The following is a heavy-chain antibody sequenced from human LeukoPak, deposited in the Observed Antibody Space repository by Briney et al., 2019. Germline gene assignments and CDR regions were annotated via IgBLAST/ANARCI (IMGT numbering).Heavy chain of an antibody. D-gene: IGHD5-18*01. CDR3: ARAGYSYGYYAFDI. J-gene: IGHJ3*02. CDR2: IYYSGST. V-gene: IGHV4-59*01. CDR1: GGSISSYY. Sequence: SETLSLTCTVPGGSISSYYWSWIRQPPGKGLEWIGYIYYSGSTNYNPSLKSRVTISVDTSKNQFSLKLSSVTAADTAVYYCARAGYSYGYYAFDIWGQGTMVTVSS.